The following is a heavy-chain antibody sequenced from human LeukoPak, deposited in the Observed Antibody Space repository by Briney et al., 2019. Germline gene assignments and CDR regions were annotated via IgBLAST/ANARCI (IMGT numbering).Heavy chain of an antibody. J-gene: IGHJ4*02. CDR1: GFTFSDYY. V-gene: IGHV3-11*01. CDR2: IRSSGSTI. Sequence: GGSLRLSCAASGFTFSDYYMSWIRQAPGKGLEWVLYIRSSGSTIYYADSVKGRFTIYRNNAKNSLYLHMNRQGEKYTDGTYSARSRVIDGATVDYWGQGTLVTVSS. CDR3: ARSRVIDGATVDY. D-gene: IGHD1-26*01.